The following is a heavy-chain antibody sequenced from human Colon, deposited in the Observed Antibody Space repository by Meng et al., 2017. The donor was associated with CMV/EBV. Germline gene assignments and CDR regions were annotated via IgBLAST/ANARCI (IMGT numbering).Heavy chain of an antibody. CDR2: VYYSGSA. CDR1: GGSLNNFY. Sequence: SETLSLTCSVSGGSLNNFYWSWIRQTPGKGLEWVGYVYYSGSARYNPSLKSRATISVDTSKNQVSLKLTSVTAADTAVYYCARTEHSYNYLLCDFWGQGTLVTVSS. J-gene: IGHJ4*02. CDR3: ARTEHSYNYLLCDF. V-gene: IGHV4-59*01. D-gene: IGHD5-18*01.